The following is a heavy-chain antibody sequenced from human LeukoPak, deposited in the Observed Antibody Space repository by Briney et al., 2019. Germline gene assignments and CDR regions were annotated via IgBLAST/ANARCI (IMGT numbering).Heavy chain of an antibody. CDR1: GFTLSRYW. CDR3: ARGRVGQWLVDAFDI. D-gene: IGHD6-19*01. CDR2: INQDGSEK. Sequence: GGSLRLSCAASGFTLSRYWMSWVRQAPGKGLEWVANINQDGSEKYYVDSVKDRFTISRDNAKNSVYLQMNRLRAEDTAVYYCARGRVGQWLVDAFDIWGQGTMVTVSS. J-gene: IGHJ3*02. V-gene: IGHV3-7*01.